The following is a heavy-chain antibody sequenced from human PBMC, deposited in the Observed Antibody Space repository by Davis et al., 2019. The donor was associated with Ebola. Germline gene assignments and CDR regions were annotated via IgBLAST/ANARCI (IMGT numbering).Heavy chain of an antibody. V-gene: IGHV4-61*01. Sequence: GSLRLSCTVSGGSVSSGSYYWSWIRQPPGKGLEWIAYIYYSGSTNYNPSLKSRVTISVDKSKNQFSLKLSSVTAADTAVYYCAGQLESQVGGMDVWGQGTTVTVSS. CDR3: AGQLESQVGGMDV. J-gene: IGHJ6*02. CDR2: IYYSGST. D-gene: IGHD1-1*01. CDR1: GGSVSSGSYY.